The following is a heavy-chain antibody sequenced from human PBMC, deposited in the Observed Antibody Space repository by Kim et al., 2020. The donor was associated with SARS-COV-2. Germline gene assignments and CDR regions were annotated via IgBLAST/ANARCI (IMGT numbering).Heavy chain of an antibody. Sequence: SETLSLTCAVYGGSFSGYYWSWIRQPPGKGLEWIGEINHSGSTNYNPSLKSRVTISVDTSKNQFSLKLSSVTAADTAVYYCARGGPSSSWYGANWFDPWGQGTLVTVSS. CDR2: INHSGST. CDR3: ARGGPSSSWYGANWFDP. D-gene: IGHD6-13*01. J-gene: IGHJ5*02. V-gene: IGHV4-34*01. CDR1: GGSFSGYY.